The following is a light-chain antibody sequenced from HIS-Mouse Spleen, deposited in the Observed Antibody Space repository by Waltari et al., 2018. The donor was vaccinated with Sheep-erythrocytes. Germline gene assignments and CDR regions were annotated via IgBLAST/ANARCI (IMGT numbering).Light chain of an antibody. CDR2: QDS. J-gene: IGLJ1*01. V-gene: IGLV3-1*01. Sequence: SYELTQPPSVSVSPGQTASITCSGDKLGDKYACWYQQKPGQSPVLVIYQDSKRTSGIPERFSGSNSGNTATLTISGTQAMDEADYYCQSADSSGTYVFGTGTKVTVL. CDR1: KLGDKY. CDR3: QSADSSGTYV.